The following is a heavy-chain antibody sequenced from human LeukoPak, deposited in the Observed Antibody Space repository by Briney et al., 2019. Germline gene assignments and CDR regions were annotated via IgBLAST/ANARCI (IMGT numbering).Heavy chain of an antibody. V-gene: IGHV3-21*01. Sequence: GESLTLSCSAPGFTFSDYDMNWVRQAPGKGLEWVSSISGRSSHMYYGESVKGRFSIYRDNAKNSLYLQMNSLGAEDTAVYYCGRAFPPLRVSSAGDFWGQGTLVTVSS. CDR1: GFTFSDYD. CDR3: GRAFPPLRVSSAGDF. D-gene: IGHD3-16*01. J-gene: IGHJ4*02. CDR2: ISGRSSHM.